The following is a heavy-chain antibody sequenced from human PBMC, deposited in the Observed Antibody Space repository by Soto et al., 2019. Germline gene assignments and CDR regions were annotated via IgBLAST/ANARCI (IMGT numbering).Heavy chain of an antibody. CDR3: ARSGRYYYYGMDV. D-gene: IGHD3-10*01. Sequence: GGSLRLSCAASGFTFSTYTMNWVRQAPGKGLEWVSSISSSSSYIYYADSVKGRFTISRDNAKNSLYLQMNSLRAEDTAVYYCARSGRYYYYGMDVWGQGTTVTVSS. J-gene: IGHJ6*02. CDR2: ISSSSSYI. CDR1: GFTFSTYT. V-gene: IGHV3-21*01.